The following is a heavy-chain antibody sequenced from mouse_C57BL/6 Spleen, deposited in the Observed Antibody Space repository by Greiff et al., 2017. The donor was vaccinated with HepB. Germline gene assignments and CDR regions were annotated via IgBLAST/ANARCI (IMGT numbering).Heavy chain of an antibody. CDR1: GFTFSDYY. CDR3: ARQSYYYGISYDYFDY. D-gene: IGHD1-1*01. Sequence: EVQGVESGGGLVQPGGSLKLSCAASGFTFSDYYMYWVRQTPEKRLEWVAYISNGGGSTYYPDTVKGRFTISRDNAKNTLYLQMSRLKSEDTSMYYCARQSYYYGISYDYFDYWGQGTTLTVSS. CDR2: ISNGGGST. V-gene: IGHV5-12*01. J-gene: IGHJ2*01.